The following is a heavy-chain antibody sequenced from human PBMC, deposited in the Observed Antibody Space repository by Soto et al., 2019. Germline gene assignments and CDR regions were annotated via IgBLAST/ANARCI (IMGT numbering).Heavy chain of an antibody. J-gene: IGHJ4*02. Sequence: EVQLVESGGGLVQPGGSLRLSCAASGFTFSDHYMDWVRQAPGKGLEWVGRSKNKADSYTTEYAASVKGRFTISRDGSKNSLFLKTNSLKTENTAVYYCTVWGSGNDFGAAWGQGILVTVSS. CDR2: SKNKADSYTT. CDR1: GFTFSDHY. CDR3: TVWGSGNDFGAA. D-gene: IGHD3-10*01. V-gene: IGHV3-72*01.